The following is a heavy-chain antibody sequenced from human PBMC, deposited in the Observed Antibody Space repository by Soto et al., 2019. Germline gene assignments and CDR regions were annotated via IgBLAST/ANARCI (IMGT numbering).Heavy chain of an antibody. Sequence: PVVSLRLSCAASGFTFSSYAMHWVRQAPGKGLEWVAVISYDGSNKYYAESVKGRFTISRDNSKNTLYLQMNSLRAEDTAVYYCASLGDQPSGMDVWGQGTTVTVSS. CDR1: GFTFSSYA. V-gene: IGHV3-30-3*01. CDR2: ISYDGSNK. J-gene: IGHJ6*02. D-gene: IGHD2-21*01. CDR3: ASLGDQPSGMDV.